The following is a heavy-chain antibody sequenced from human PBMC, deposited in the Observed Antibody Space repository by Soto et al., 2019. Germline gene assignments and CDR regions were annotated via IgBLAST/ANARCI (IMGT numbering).Heavy chain of an antibody. V-gene: IGHV4-30-4*01. CDR2: IYNSGLT. J-gene: IGHJ4*02. CDR3: ARVTPPTADFDYWTGYYTHDY. CDR1: GGSISSGDYY. D-gene: IGHD3-3*01. Sequence: SETLSLTCNVSGGSISSGDYYWSWIRQPPGKGLEWIGYIYNSGLTYYNPSLKSQFIISEDTSKNKISMKVRSVTAADTAVYFFARVTPPTADFDYWTGYYTHDYWGQGALVTVSS.